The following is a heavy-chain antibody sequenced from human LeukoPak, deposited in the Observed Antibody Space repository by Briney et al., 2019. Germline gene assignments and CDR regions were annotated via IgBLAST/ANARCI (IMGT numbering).Heavy chain of an antibody. J-gene: IGHJ4*02. D-gene: IGHD4-17*01. CDR2: ISSSSSTI. CDR1: GFTVSSNY. V-gene: IGHV3-48*01. Sequence: GGSLRLSCAASGFTVSSNYMNWVRQAPGKGLEWVSYISSSSSTIYYADSVKGRFTISRDNAKNSLYLQMNSLRAEDTAVYYCARDPLTDYGDYDSYSVVSYYFDYWGQGTLVTVSS. CDR3: ARDPLTDYGDYDSYSVVSYYFDY.